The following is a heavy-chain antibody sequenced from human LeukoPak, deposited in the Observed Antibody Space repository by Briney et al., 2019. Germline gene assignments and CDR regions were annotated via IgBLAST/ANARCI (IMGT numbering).Heavy chain of an antibody. CDR2: INQDGSEK. CDR3: AREYYYDSSGPLGSDY. CDR1: GFTFSSYW. D-gene: IGHD3-22*01. J-gene: IGHJ4*02. Sequence: GGSLRLSCAASGFTFSSYWMSWVRQAPGKGLQWVANINQDGSEKYYVDSVKGRFTISRDNAKNTLYLQMNSLRAEDTAVYYCAREYYYDSSGPLGSDYWGQGTLVTVSS. V-gene: IGHV3-7*01.